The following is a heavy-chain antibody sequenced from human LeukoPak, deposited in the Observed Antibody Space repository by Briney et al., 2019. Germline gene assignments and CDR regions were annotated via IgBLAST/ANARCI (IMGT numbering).Heavy chain of an antibody. Sequence: SVKVSCKASGGTFSSYAISWVRQAPGQGLGWMGRIIPILGIANYAQKFQGRVTITADKSTSTAYMELSSLRSEDTAVYYCARDMGPRAVAGLYYYYYGMDVWGQGTTATVSS. CDR2: IIPILGIA. CDR1: GGTFSSYA. CDR3: ARDMGPRAVAGLYYYYYGMDV. V-gene: IGHV1-69*04. J-gene: IGHJ6*02. D-gene: IGHD6-19*01.